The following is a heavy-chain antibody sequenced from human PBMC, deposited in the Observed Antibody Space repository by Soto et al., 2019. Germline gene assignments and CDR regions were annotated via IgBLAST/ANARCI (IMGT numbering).Heavy chain of an antibody. J-gene: IGHJ4*02. CDR1: GFTFSSYG. V-gene: IGHV3-30*18. CDR2: ISYDGSNK. Sequence: QPGGSLRLSCAASGFTFSSYGMHWVRQAPGKGLEWVAVISYDGSNKYYADSVKGRFTISRDNSKNTLYLQMNSLRAEDTAVYYCAKPDPPGHLDYWGQGTLVTVSS. CDR3: AKPDPPGHLDY.